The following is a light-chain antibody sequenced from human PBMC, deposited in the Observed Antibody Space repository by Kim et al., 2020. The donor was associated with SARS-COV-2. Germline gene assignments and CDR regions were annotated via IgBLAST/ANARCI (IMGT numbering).Light chain of an antibody. CDR2: GAS. CDR1: QSVSND. Sequence: SVSPGERATLSCRASQSVSNDLAWYQQIPGQAPRLLIYGASTRATGVPAMFSGSGSGAEFTLTISSLQSEDFAIYYCQQYNNWPETFGQGTKLEI. CDR3: QQYNNWPET. J-gene: IGKJ2*01. V-gene: IGKV3-15*01.